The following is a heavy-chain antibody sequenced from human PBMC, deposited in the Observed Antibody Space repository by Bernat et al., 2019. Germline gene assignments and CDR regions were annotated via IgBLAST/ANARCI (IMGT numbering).Heavy chain of an antibody. CDR3: ASPGLGDYEGYYFDY. J-gene: IGHJ4*02. CDR1: GFTFSSYA. D-gene: IGHD4-17*01. CDR2: ISYDGSNK. V-gene: IGHV3-30*01. Sequence: QVQLVESGGGVVQPGRSLRLSCAASGFTFSSYAMHWVRQAPGKGLEWVAVISYDGSNKYYADSVKGRFTISRDNSKNTLYLQMNSLRAEDTAVYYFASPGLGDYEGYYFDYWGQGTLVTVSS.